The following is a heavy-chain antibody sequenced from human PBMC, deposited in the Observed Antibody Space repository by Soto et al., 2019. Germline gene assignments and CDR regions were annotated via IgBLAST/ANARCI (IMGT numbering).Heavy chain of an antibody. J-gene: IGHJ4*02. CDR1: GGTFSSYR. D-gene: IGHD6-13*01. CDR2: IVPIYRTA. CDR3: VIDSGEKRSSI. Sequence: QVQLVQSGAEVKKPGSSVKVSCKASGGTFSSYRINWVRQAPGHGLAWGGGIVPIYRTADYAQKFQGRVTITEDESARTSYMERRSLKSQDTAVYYCVIDSGEKRSSIGGQGPLVPVPP. V-gene: IGHV1-69*01.